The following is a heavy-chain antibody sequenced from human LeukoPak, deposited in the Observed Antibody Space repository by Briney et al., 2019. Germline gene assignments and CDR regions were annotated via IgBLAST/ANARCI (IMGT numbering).Heavy chain of an antibody. CDR1: GGSFSGYY. Sequence: SETLSLTCAVYGGSFSGYYWSWIRQPPGKGLEWIGEINHSGSTNYNPSLKSRVTISVDTSKNQFSLKLSSVTAADTAVYYCAGGSYYYGSGTAPHYYYYGMDVWGQGTKVTVSS. CDR2: INHSGST. V-gene: IGHV4-34*01. CDR3: AGGSYYYGSGTAPHYYYYGMDV. J-gene: IGHJ6*02. D-gene: IGHD3-10*01.